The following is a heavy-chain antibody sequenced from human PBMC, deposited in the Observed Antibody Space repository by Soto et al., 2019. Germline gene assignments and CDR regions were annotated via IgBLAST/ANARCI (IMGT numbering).Heavy chain of an antibody. CDR2: INPKNGGT. J-gene: IGHJ4*02. CDR1: GYTFTYFY. D-gene: IGHD5-18*01. V-gene: IGHV1-2*02. CDR3: ARRDSSGSLDF. Sequence: ASVKVSCKTSGYTFTYFYIHWVRLAPGQRLEWMGWINPKNGGTSHAQKFQGRVTMTRDTSISTVYMELNSLTSDDRGIYYCARRDSSGSLDFWGQGTLVTVSS.